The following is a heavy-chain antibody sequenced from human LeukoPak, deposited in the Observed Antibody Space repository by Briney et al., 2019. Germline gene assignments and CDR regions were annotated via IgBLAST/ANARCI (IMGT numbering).Heavy chain of an antibody. CDR2: ISGSGGST. D-gene: IGHD6-19*01. J-gene: IGHJ4*02. V-gene: IGHV3-23*01. CDR1: GFTFSSYA. CDR3: ARDDGWFGSSGWGADY. Sequence: PGGSLRLSCAASGFTFSSYAMSWVRQAPGKGLEWVSAISGSGGSTYYADSVKGRFTISRDNAKSSLYLQMNSLRDEDTAVYHCARDDGWFGSSGWGADYWGQGTLVSVSS.